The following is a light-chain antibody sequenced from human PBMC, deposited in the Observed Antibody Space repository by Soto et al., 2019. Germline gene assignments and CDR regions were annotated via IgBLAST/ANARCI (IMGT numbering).Light chain of an antibody. Sequence: IQMTQSPSTLSASVGDRVTITCRASQDIRNDLGWYQQKPGKAQQRLIFAASSLHSGVPSRFRGSGSGAEFPLTISSLHPEDCEIYYCLQHNSFPPTFGQGTKVQTK. CDR3: LQHNSFPPT. CDR1: QDIRND. CDR2: AAS. J-gene: IGKJ1*01. V-gene: IGKV1-17*01.